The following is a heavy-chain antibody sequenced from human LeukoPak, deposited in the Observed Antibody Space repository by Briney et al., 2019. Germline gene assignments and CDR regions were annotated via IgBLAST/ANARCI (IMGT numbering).Heavy chain of an antibody. D-gene: IGHD6-19*01. V-gene: IGHV3-48*03. J-gene: IGHJ4*02. CDR3: ARGVLNSNGWYMRGYVDY. CDR2: ISSSGDAI. Sequence: GGSLRLSCAASGFTFSSYVLNWVRQAPGKGLEWVSYISSSGDAIYYADSVEGRFTISRDDAKNSLYLQMNSLRAEDTAVYYCARGVLNSNGWYMRGYVDYWGQGTLVTVSS. CDR1: GFTFSSYV.